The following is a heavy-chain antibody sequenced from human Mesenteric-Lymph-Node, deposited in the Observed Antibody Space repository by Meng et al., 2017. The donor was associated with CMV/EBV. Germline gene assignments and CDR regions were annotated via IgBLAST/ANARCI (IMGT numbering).Heavy chain of an antibody. Sequence: GESLKISCAASGFTFNNAWMSWVRQAPGKGLEWVGRIKSKTDGGTTDYAAPVKGRFTISRDDSKNTLYLQMNSLKTEDTAVYYCTAITGTTLTSDYWGQGTLVTVSS. CDR2: IKSKTDGGTT. D-gene: IGHD1-7*01. CDR3: TAITGTTLTSDY. J-gene: IGHJ4*02. V-gene: IGHV3-15*01. CDR1: GFTFNNAW.